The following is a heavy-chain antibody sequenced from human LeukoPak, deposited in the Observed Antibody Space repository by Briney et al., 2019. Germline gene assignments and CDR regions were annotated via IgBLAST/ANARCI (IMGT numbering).Heavy chain of an antibody. CDR3: ARATRRSGFDY. J-gene: IGHJ4*02. V-gene: IGHV3-53*01. CDR2: IYSGGST. D-gene: IGHD6-19*01. CDR1: GFTVSSNY. Sequence: GGSLRLSCAASGFTVSSNYMSWVRQAPGKGLGWVSVIYSGGSTYYADSVKGRFTISRDNSKNSLYLQMNSLRAEDTAVYYCARATRRSGFDYWGQGTLVTVSS.